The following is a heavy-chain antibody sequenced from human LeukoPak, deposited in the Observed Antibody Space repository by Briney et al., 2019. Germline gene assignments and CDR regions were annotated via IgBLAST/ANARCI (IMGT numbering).Heavy chain of an antibody. D-gene: IGHD6-19*01. CDR1: GGSISSSSYY. Sequence: KPSETLSLTCTVSGGSISSSSYYWGWIRQPPGKGLEWIGSIYYSGSTYYSPSLKSRVTMSVDTSKNQFSLKLSSVTAADTAVYYCARHGSASGWYRSHFDYWGQRTLVTVSS. CDR3: ARHGSASGWYRSHFDY. V-gene: IGHV4-39*01. J-gene: IGHJ4*02. CDR2: IYYSGST.